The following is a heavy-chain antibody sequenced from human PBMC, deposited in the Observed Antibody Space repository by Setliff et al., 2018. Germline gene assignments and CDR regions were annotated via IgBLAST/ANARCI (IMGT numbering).Heavy chain of an antibody. CDR3: VRVDMVLSNFDF. CDR2: INAGNGHT. V-gene: IGHV1-3*01. J-gene: IGHJ4*02. Sequence: SVTVSCKASGYTFSDYGITWVRQAPGQSPEWVGWINAGNGHTKYSQRFQDRITITSETSATTVYMELRSLRSEDTAVYYCVRVDMVLSNFDFWGQGTLVTVSS. CDR1: GYTFSDYG. D-gene: IGHD5-12*01.